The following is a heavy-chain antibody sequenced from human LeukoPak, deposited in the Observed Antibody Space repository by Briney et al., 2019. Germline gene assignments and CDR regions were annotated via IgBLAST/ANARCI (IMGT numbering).Heavy chain of an antibody. CDR1: GFTFNSYV. Sequence: PGGSLRLSCAASGFTFNSYVMSWVRQASGKGLECVSAIGGSSGRTYYADSVRGRFTISRDNSKNTVYLQLNSLRGEDTAVYYCAKDLVSGDWYWRGFDSWGQGTLVTVSS. D-gene: IGHD6-19*01. CDR2: IGGSSGRT. CDR3: AKDLVSGDWYWRGFDS. J-gene: IGHJ4*02. V-gene: IGHV3-23*01.